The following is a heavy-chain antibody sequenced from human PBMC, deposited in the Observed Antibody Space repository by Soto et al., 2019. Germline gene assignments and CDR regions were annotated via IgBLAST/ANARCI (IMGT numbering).Heavy chain of an antibody. V-gene: IGHV4-59*01. Sequence: PSETLSLTCTVSGGSISSYYWSWIRQPPGKGLEWIGYIYYSGSTNYNPSLKSRVTISVDTSKNQFSLKLSSVTAADTAVYYCARALDYRSSRQFDPWGQGTLVTVSS. CDR1: GGSISSYY. CDR3: ARALDYRSSRQFDP. D-gene: IGHD6-13*01. CDR2: IYYSGST. J-gene: IGHJ5*02.